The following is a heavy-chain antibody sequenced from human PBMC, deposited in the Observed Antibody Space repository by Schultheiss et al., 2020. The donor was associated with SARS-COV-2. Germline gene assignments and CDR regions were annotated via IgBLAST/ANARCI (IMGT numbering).Heavy chain of an antibody. CDR2: IYHSGST. Sequence: SETLSLTCAVSGGSISSGGYSWSWIRQPPGKGLEWIGYIYHSGSTYYNPSLKSRVTISVDRSKNQFSLKLSSVTAADTAVYYCARGDVRGVIIYFDYWGQGTLVTVSS. V-gene: IGHV4-30-2*01. CDR1: GGSISSGGYS. CDR3: ARGDVRGVIIYFDY. J-gene: IGHJ4*02. D-gene: IGHD3-10*02.